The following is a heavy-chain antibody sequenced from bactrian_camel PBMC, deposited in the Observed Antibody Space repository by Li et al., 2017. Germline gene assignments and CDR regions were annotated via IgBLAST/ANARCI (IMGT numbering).Heavy chain of an antibody. V-gene: IGHV3S53*01. CDR1: EYSVRATC. Sequence: VQLVESGGGSVQAGGSLRLSCAASEYSVRATCMVWFRQAPGKEKEGVALIRGDSTTTYTDSVKGRFAISRDLPVNTLYLEMNNLKPEDTGMYYCAGEQYGGCRASAAFGVWGQGTQVTVS. D-gene: IGHD6*01. J-gene: IGHJ6*01. CDR3: AGEQYGGCRASAAFGV. CDR2: IRGDSTT.